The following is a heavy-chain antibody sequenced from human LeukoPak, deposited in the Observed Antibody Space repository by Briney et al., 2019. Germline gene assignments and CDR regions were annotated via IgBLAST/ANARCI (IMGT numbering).Heavy chain of an antibody. J-gene: IGHJ4*02. Sequence: ASVKVSCKASGYTFTGYFIHWVRQAPGQGLEWMGWINPNSGDTNYAQKFQGRVTMTRDTSISTAYMELSRLRSDDTAVYYCARELVLIGYGSGSPDLDYWGQGTLVTVSS. CDR3: ARELVLIGYGSGSPDLDY. CDR2: INPNSGDT. D-gene: IGHD3-10*01. V-gene: IGHV1-2*02. CDR1: GYTFTGYF.